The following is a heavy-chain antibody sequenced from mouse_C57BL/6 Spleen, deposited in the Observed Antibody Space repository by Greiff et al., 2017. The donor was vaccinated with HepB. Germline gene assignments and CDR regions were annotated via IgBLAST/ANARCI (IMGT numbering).Heavy chain of an antibody. J-gene: IGHJ4*01. V-gene: IGHV1-58*01. Sequence: VQLQQSGAELVRPGSSVKMTCTTTGYTFTSYGINWVKRRPGQGLEWIGYIYIENGYNEYNDKFKGKATLTSDTSSSTSYMQLSSLTSEDSAIYFCARVRGAAQGMGYWGQGTSVTVSS. CDR2: IYIENGYN. CDR3: ARVRGAAQGMGY. D-gene: IGHD3-2*02. CDR1: GYTFTSYG.